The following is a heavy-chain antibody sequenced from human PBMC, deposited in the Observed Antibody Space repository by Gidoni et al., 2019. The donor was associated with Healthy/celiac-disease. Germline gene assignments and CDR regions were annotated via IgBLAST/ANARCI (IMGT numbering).Heavy chain of an antibody. CDR1: GFTFTRYA. J-gene: IGHJ4*02. D-gene: IGHD2-2*01. CDR2: ISGSGGST. V-gene: IGHV3-23*01. CDR3: AKCALIHTHTSCDDY. Sequence: EVQLLESGGGFVQPGGSLGLSCAASGFTFTRYAMSWVRQAPGKGLEWVSAISGSGGSTYYADSVKGRFTISRDNSKNTLYLKMNSLRAEDTAVYYCAKCALIHTHTSCDDYWGQGTLVTVSS.